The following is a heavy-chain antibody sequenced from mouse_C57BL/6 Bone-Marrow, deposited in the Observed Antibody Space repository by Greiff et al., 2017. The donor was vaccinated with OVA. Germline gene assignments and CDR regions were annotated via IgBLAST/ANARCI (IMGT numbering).Heavy chain of an antibody. CDR3: ASTNLYYARDY. V-gene: IGHV3-6*01. J-gene: IGHJ4*01. D-gene: IGHD1-1*01. CDR1: GYSITSGYY. CDR2: ISYDGSN. Sequence: EVKLVESGPGLVKPSQSLSLTCSVTGYSITSGYYWNWIRQFPGNKLEWMGYISYDGSNNYNPSLKNRSSITRDTSKNQFFLKLNSVTTEDTATYYCASTNLYYARDYWGQGTSVTVSS.